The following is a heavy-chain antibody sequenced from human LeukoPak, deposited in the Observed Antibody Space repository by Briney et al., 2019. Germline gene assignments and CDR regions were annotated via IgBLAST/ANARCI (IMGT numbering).Heavy chain of an antibody. CDR1: GFTFSSYA. D-gene: IGHD6-13*01. V-gene: IGHV3-30*04. CDR3: AKSKIPAAVIPFDP. J-gene: IGHJ5*02. Sequence: PGKSLRLSCTASGFTFSSYAMHWVRPAPGKGLEWVAFISYEGSDKYYADSVKGRFTISRDNSKNTVYLQMNSLRPEDTAVYYCAKSKIPAAVIPFDPWGQGSLVTVSS. CDR2: ISYEGSDK.